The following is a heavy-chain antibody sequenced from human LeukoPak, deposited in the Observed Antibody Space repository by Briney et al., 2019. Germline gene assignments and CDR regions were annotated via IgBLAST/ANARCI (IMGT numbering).Heavy chain of an antibody. CDR2: ISAYNGNT. CDR3: ASCTSCPSTDNWFDP. V-gene: IGHV1-18*01. D-gene: IGHD2-2*01. CDR1: GYTFTSYG. J-gene: IGHJ5*02. Sequence: ASVKVSCKASGYTFTSYGISWVRQAPGQGLEWMGWISAYNGNTNYAQKLQGRVTMTTDTSTSTAYMELRSLRSDDTAVYYCASCTSCPSTDNWFDPWGREPWSPSPQ.